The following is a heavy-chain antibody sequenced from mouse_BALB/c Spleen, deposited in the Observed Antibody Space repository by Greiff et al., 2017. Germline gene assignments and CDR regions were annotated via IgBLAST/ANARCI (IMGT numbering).Heavy chain of an antibody. V-gene: IGHV2-2*02. CDR1: GFSLTSYG. CDR2: IWSGGST. D-gene: IGHD1-1*01. CDR3: ARKGYYGSRGWFAY. J-gene: IGHJ3*01. Sequence: QVHVKQSGPGLVQPSQSLSITCTVSGFSLTSYGVHWVRQSPGKGLEWLGVIWSGGSTDYNAAFISRLSISKDNSKSQVFFKMNSLQANDTAIYYCARKGYYGSRGWFAYWGQGTLVTVSA.